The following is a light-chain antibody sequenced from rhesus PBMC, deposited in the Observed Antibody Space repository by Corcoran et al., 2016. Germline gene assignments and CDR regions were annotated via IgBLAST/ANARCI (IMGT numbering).Light chain of an antibody. V-gene: IGKV1-33*02. CDR2: AAS. Sequence: DIQMSQSPSSLSASVGDKVTITCRASQGINNALAWHQQKPGRAPRLLNYAASTLESGVPSRFSGTRCGTDFTLTISSLQPEDFATYYCPRGYSAPFSFGQGTKLEIK. CDR1: QGINNA. J-gene: IGKJ2*01. CDR3: PRGYSAPFS.